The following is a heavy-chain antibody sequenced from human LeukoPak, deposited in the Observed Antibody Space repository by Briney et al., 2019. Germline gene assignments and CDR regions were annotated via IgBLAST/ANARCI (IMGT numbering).Heavy chain of an antibody. Sequence: GGSLRLSCAASGFTFNNFAMHRVAQAPGKGLEWVSAITGTGSTYYADSVRGRFTISRDISTAILFLQMNRLRGEDTALYYCAKSTVTTTAAYDIWGRGTVVTISS. CDR2: ITGTGST. CDR3: AKSTVTTTAAYDI. CDR1: GFTFNNFA. V-gene: IGHV3-23*01. D-gene: IGHD4-17*01. J-gene: IGHJ3*02.